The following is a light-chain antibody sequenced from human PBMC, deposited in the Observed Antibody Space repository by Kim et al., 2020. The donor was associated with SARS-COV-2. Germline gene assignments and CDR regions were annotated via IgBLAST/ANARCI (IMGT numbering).Light chain of an antibody. CDR1: QSVRSN. CDR3: QQYNNWPPFT. J-gene: IGKJ2*01. V-gene: IGKV3-15*01. Sequence: VSPAERATLSGRASQSVRSNLAWYQQTPGQAPRLLIYGASTRATGIPARFSGSGSGTEFTLIISSLQSEDFAVYYCQQYNNWPPFTFGQGTKLEI. CDR2: GAS.